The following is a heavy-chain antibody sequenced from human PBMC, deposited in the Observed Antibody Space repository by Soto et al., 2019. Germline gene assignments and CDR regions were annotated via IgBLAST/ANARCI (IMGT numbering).Heavy chain of an antibody. J-gene: IGHJ4*02. CDR2: IYYSGST. CDR3: ARLYLGAAAGTGPADY. Sequence: SETLSLTCTVSVGSISSSSCYGGWIRQPPGKGLEWNGSIYYSGSTYYNPSLKSRVTISVDTSKNQFSLKLSSVTAADTAVYYCARLYLGAAAGTGPADYWGQGTLVTVSS. D-gene: IGHD6-13*01. CDR1: VGSISSSSCY. V-gene: IGHV4-39*01.